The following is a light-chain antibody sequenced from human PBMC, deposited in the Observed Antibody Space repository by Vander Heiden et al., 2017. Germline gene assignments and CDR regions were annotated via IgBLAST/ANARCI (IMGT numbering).Light chain of an antibody. J-gene: IGKJ1*01. CDR1: QSVLYSSDNKNY. Sequence: DIVMTQSPDSLAVSLGVRATFNCKSSQSVLYSSDNKNYLAWYQQKPGQPPKLLIYWASTRESGVPDRFSGSGSGTDFTLTISSLQAEDVAVYYCQQYYSTPQTFGQGTKVEIK. CDR2: WAS. CDR3: QQYYSTPQT. V-gene: IGKV4-1*01.